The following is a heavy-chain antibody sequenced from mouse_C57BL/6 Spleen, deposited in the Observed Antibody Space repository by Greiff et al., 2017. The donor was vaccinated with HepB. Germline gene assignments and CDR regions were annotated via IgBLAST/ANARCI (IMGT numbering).Heavy chain of an antibody. J-gene: IGHJ2*01. CDR3: ARRDFYYGSSYGYFDY. Sequence: VQLQQSGAELMKPGASVKLSCKATGYTFTGYWIEWVKQRPGHGLEWIGEILPGSGSTNYNEKFKGKATFTADTSSNTAYMQLSSLTTEDSAIYYCARRDFYYGSSYGYFDYWGQGTTLTVSS. CDR1: GYTFTGYW. D-gene: IGHD1-1*01. V-gene: IGHV1-9*01. CDR2: ILPGSGST.